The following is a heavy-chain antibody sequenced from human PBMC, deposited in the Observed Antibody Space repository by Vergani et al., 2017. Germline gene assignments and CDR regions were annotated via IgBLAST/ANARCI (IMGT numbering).Heavy chain of an antibody. Sequence: QVQLVQSGAEVKKPGSSVKVSCKASGGTFSSYGNSWVRQAPGQGLEWIGGIIPVFGTPHYAQKFQGRVTITADGSTSTAYMELSSLRSEDTAVYYCARVGYCSTTSCYVGGLDYWGQGTLVTVSS. CDR3: ARVGYCSTTSCYVGGLDY. CDR2: IIPVFGTP. D-gene: IGHD2-2*01. J-gene: IGHJ4*02. CDR1: GGTFSSYG. V-gene: IGHV1-69*12.